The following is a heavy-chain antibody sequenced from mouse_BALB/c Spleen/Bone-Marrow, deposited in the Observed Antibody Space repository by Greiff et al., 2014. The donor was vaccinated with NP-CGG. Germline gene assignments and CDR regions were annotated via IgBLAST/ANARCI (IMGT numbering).Heavy chain of an antibody. V-gene: IGHV1-7*01. CDR2: INPSTGYT. CDR3: AREGIYYGNTWFAY. J-gene: IGHJ3*01. Sequence: QVQLQQSGAELAKPGASGKMSCKTSGYTFTTYWIHWVKQRPGQGLEWIGYINPSTGYTEYNQKFKDKATLTADKSSSTAYMQLSSLTSEEFAVYYCAREGIYYGNTWFAYWGQGTLVTVSA. D-gene: IGHD2-1*01. CDR1: GYTFTTYW.